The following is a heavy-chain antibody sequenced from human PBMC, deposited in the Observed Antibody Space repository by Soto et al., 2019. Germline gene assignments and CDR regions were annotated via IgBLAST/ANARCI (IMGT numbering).Heavy chain of an antibody. CDR3: TTLLVGGVES. CDR1: GFTFSNAW. Sequence: RGSLRLSCAASGFTFSNAWMSWVRQAPGKGLEWVGRIKIKTDVGTTDYAAPVKGRFTISRDDSKNTLYLQMNSLKTEDTAVYYCTTLLVGGVESWGEGTLVDVSS. CDR2: IKIKTDVGTT. V-gene: IGHV3-15*01. J-gene: IGHJ5*02. D-gene: IGHD3-10*01.